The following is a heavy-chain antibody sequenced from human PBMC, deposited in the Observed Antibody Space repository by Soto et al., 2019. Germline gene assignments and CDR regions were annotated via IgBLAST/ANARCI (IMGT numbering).Heavy chain of an antibody. CDR1: GGTFSSYA. J-gene: IGHJ3*02. Sequence: GASVKVSCKASGGTFSSYAISWVRQAPGQGLEWMGGIIPIFGTANYAQKFQGRVTITADESTSTAYMELSSLRSEDTAVYYCASEKRDCSSTSCSDAFGIWGQGTMVTVSS. D-gene: IGHD2-2*01. V-gene: IGHV1-69*13. CDR2: IIPIFGTA. CDR3: ASEKRDCSSTSCSDAFGI.